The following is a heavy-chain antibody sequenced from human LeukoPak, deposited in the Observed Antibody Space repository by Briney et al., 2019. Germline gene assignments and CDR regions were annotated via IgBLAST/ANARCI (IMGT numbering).Heavy chain of an antibody. CDR2: ISGSGGST. CDR1: GFTFSSYV. D-gene: IGHD5-18*01. CDR3: AKGDTGMVRRYYFGY. J-gene: IGHJ4*02. V-gene: IGHV3-23*01. Sequence: GGSLRLSCAASGFTFSSYVMSWVRQAPGEGLEWVSVISGSGGSTYSTDSVKGRFTISRDNSDNTLYLQMNSLRAEDTAVYYCAKGDTGMVRRYYFGYWGQGTLVTVSS.